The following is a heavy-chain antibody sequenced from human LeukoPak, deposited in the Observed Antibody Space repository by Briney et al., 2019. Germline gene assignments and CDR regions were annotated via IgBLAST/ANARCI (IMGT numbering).Heavy chain of an antibody. Sequence: ASVKVSCKASGYTFTGYYMHWVRQAPGQGLEWMGWINPNSGGTNYAQKFQGRVTMTRDTSISTAYMELSRLRSDDTAVYYCARVTNRGALTLRIDYWGQGTLVTVSS. J-gene: IGHJ4*02. D-gene: IGHD3-10*01. CDR3: ARVTNRGALTLRIDY. CDR2: INPNSGGT. CDR1: GYTFTGYY. V-gene: IGHV1-2*02.